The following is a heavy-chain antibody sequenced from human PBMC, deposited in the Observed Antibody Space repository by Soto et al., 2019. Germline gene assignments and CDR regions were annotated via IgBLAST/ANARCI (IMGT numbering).Heavy chain of an antibody. Sequence: RGESLKISCKGSGYYFPSYWIGWVRQMPGKGLEWMGIFYPGDSDTRYSPSFQGQVTISADRSTSTAYLQWSSLKPSDTAMYYCARQGNGAEGFDYWGQGTLVTVSS. V-gene: IGHV5-51*01. CDR2: FYPGDSDT. CDR3: ARQGNGAEGFDY. J-gene: IGHJ4*02. D-gene: IGHD4-17*01. CDR1: GYYFPSYW.